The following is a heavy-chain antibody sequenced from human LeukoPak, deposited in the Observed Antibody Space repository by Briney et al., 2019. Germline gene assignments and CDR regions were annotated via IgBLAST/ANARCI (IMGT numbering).Heavy chain of an antibody. D-gene: IGHD1-26*01. CDR1: GGSISNYY. CDR3: ARGVNSGYFDY. V-gene: IGHV4-59*01. Sequence: KPSETLSLTCTVSGGSISNYYWSWIRQPPGKGLEWIGYIYYSGSTNYNPSLKSRVTISVDTSKNQFSLKLTSVTAADTAMYYCARGVNSGYFDYCGQGTLVTVSS. CDR2: IYYSGST. J-gene: IGHJ4*02.